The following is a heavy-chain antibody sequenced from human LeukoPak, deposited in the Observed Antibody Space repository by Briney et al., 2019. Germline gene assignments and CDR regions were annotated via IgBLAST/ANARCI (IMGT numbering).Heavy chain of an antibody. Sequence: ASVKVSCKASGYTFPSYFMHWVRQAPGQGLEWMGIINPTGGSTTYAQKFQGRVIMTSHTSTSTVYMELSSLRSDDSAVYYCARTAARRFDYWGQGTLVTLPS. CDR3: ARTAARRFDY. CDR1: GYTFPSYF. J-gene: IGHJ4*02. D-gene: IGHD6-6*01. CDR2: INPTGGST. V-gene: IGHV1-46*01.